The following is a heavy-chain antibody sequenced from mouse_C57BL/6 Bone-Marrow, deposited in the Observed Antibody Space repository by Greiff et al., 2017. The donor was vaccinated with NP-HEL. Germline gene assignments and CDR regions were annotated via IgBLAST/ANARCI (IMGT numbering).Heavy chain of an antibody. V-gene: IGHV7-3*01. CDR3: ARYYYGSSHFDY. CDR2: IRNKANGYTT. D-gene: IGHD1-1*01. CDR1: GFTFTDYY. J-gene: IGHJ2*01. Sequence: DVQLVESGGGLVQPGGSLSLSCAASGFTFTDYYMSWVRQPPGKALEWLGFIRNKANGYTTEYSASVKGRFTISRDNSQSILYLQMNALRAEDSATYYCARYYYGSSHFDYWGQGTTLTVSS.